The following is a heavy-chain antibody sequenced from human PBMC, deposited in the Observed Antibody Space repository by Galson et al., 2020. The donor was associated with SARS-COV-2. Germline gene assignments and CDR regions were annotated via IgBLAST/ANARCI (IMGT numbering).Heavy chain of an antibody. Sequence: QWYQREMETSETLSLTCTVSGGTISSYYWSWIRQPPGKGLEWIGYIHYSGSTNYNPSLKSRVTISVDTSKNQFSLKLSSVTAADTAVYYCARENYYGSGSYGYGMDVWGQGTTVTVSS. CDR2: IHYSGST. CDR3: ARENYYGSGSYGYGMDV. CDR1: GGTISSYY. J-gene: IGHJ6*02. D-gene: IGHD3-10*01. V-gene: IGHV4-59*01.